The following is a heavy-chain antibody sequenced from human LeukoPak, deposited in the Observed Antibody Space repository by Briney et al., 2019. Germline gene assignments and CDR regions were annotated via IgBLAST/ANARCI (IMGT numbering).Heavy chain of an antibody. D-gene: IGHD1-26*01. V-gene: IGHV4-59*08. CDR1: GGSISSYY. CDR3: ARSGSYYSDGYFDL. CDR2: IYYSGST. Sequence: SETLSLTCTVSGGSISSYYWSWIRQPPGKGLEWIGYIYYSGSTNYNPSLKSRVTISVDTSKNQFSLKLSSVTAADTAVYYCARSGSYYSDGYFDLWGRGTLVTVSP. J-gene: IGHJ2*01.